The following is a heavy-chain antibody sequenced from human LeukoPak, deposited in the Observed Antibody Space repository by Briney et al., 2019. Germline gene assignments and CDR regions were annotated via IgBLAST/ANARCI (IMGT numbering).Heavy chain of an antibody. CDR3: SRGGANDL. V-gene: IGHV4-4*07. J-gene: IGHJ5*02. CDR1: GGSITSYY. D-gene: IGHD3-16*01. CDR2: IFTSWST. Sequence: PSETLSLTCAVSGGSITSYYWSWIRQPAGKGLEWMGRIFTSWSTSYNPSLKSRVTMSLDTSKNQFYLKLSSVTAADTAVYFCSRGGANDLWGQGTLVTVSS.